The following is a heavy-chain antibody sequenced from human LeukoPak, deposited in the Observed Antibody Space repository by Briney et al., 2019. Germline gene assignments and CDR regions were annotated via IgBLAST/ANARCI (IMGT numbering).Heavy chain of an antibody. CDR1: GLTYSNAR. D-gene: IGHD5-12*01. CDR3: KGVATIERDY. CDR2: IKSKTDGGTT. J-gene: IGHJ4*02. Sequence: PGGSLRLSCAASGLTYSNARRSWVRQAPGKGLEWVGRIKSKTDGGTTDYAAPVKGRFTNSRDDSKNTLYLQMNSLKPEDTAVYYCKGVATIERDYWGQGTLVTVSS. V-gene: IGHV3-15*01.